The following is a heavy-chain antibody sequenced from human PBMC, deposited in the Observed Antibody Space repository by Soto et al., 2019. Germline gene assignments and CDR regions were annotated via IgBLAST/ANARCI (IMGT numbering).Heavy chain of an antibody. V-gene: IGHV3-48*02. CDR1: GFTFSSYA. CDR2: ISVGSGSI. D-gene: IGHD1-26*01. Sequence: EAHLVESGGGLVQPGRSRRLSCAASGFTFSSYAFNWVRQAPGKGLEWISYISVGSGSIFYADSVKGRFTISRDDAPTSLYLQMNTLRDEDTAIYFCVRDDKWAFDIWGQGTTVIVSS. CDR3: VRDDKWAFDI. J-gene: IGHJ3*02.